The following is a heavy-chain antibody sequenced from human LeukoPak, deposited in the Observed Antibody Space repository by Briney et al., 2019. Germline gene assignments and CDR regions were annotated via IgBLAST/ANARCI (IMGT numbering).Heavy chain of an antibody. D-gene: IGHD4-23*01. V-gene: IGHV4-39*01. CDR1: GGSISSSSYY. Sequence: PSETLSLTCTVSGGSISSSSYYWGWIRQPPGKGLEWIGSIYYSGSTYYNPSLKSRVTISVDTSKNQFSLRLSSVTAADTAVYYCARPKGGNWGYYFDYWGQGTLVTVSS. CDR3: ARPKGGNWGYYFDY. J-gene: IGHJ4*02. CDR2: IYYSGST.